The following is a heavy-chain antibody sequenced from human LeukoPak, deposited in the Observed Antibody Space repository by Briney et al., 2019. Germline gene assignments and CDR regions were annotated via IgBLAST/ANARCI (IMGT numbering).Heavy chain of an antibody. Sequence: SETLPLTCAVSGGSISTSDYYWGWIRQPPGKGLEWIGCIYYSGSTYYNPFLKSRLTISGDTSKNQFSLKLSSVTTADTAVYYCARHASGWYTDWGQGTLVTVSS. V-gene: IGHV4-39*01. CDR2: IYYSGST. J-gene: IGHJ4*02. D-gene: IGHD6-19*01. CDR1: GGSISTSDYY. CDR3: ARHASGWYTD.